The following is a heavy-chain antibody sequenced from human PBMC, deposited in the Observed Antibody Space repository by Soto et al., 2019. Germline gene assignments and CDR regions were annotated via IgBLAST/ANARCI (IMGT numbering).Heavy chain of an antibody. V-gene: IGHV1-2*04. Sequence: GASVKVSCKASGYTFTGYYMHWVRQAPGQGLEWMGWINPNSGGTNYAQKFQGWVTMTRDTSISTAYMELSRLRSDDTAVYYCARMVVVQAAIGSQGMDVWGQGTTVTVSS. CDR3: ARMVVVQAAIGSQGMDV. D-gene: IGHD2-2*01. CDR1: GYTFTGYY. J-gene: IGHJ6*02. CDR2: INPNSGGT.